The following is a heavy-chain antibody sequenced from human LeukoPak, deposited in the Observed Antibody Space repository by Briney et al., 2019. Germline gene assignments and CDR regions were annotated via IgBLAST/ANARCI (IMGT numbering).Heavy chain of an antibody. J-gene: IGHJ3*02. CDR2: IYYSGST. Sequence: SETLSLTCTVSGGSISSSSYYWGWIRQPPGKGLEWIGSIYYSGSTYYNPSLKSRVTISVDTSKNQFSLKLSSVTAADTAVYYCASPKWVGPYCGGDCYGEDAFDIWGQGTMVTVSS. CDR3: ASPKWVGPYCGGDCYGEDAFDI. D-gene: IGHD2-21*02. V-gene: IGHV4-39*01. CDR1: GGSISSSSYY.